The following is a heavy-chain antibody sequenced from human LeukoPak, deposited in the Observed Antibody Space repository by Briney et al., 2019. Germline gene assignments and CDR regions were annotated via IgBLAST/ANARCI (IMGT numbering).Heavy chain of an antibody. CDR3: VKDRPYCSGGSCYSNFDY. Sequence: GGSVRLSCSASGFTFSSYAIHWVRQAPGKGLEYVSGISSNGGSTYYADSVKGRFTISRDNSKNTLYLQMSSLRAEDTAVYYCVKDRPYCSGGSCYSNFDYWGQGTLVTVSS. CDR1: GFTFSSYA. V-gene: IGHV3-64D*06. CDR2: ISSNGGST. D-gene: IGHD2-15*01. J-gene: IGHJ4*02.